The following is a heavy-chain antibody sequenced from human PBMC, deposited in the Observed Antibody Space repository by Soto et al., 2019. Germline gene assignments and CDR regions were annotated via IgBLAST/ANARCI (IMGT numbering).Heavy chain of an antibody. CDR3: ARDPAVGSSGWYYFDY. Sequence: EVQLVESGGGLVQPGGSLRLSCTASGFTFSSHNMNWVRQAPGKGLEWVSYISSGSSAIYYADSVRGRFTISRDNAKGSLYLQMNSLRDDDTAVYYCARDPAVGSSGWYYFDYWGQGTLVTVSS. CDR1: GFTFSSHN. J-gene: IGHJ4*02. CDR2: ISSGSSAI. D-gene: IGHD6-19*01. V-gene: IGHV3-48*02.